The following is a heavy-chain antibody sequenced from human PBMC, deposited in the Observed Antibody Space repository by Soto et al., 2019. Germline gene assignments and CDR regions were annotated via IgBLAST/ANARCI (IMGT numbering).Heavy chain of an antibody. Sequence: SETLSLTCSVSDDSINSDKYYWGWIRQPPGKGLEWIGSIYYRGNAYYNPSLQTRFAISRDNAKNSLYLQMNSLRADDTAVYYCAKDYNDFWSGHFDYWGQGALVTVSS. CDR2: IYYRGNA. CDR1: DDSINSDKYY. J-gene: IGHJ4*02. V-gene: IGHV4-39*02. D-gene: IGHD3-3*01. CDR3: AKDYNDFWSGHFDY.